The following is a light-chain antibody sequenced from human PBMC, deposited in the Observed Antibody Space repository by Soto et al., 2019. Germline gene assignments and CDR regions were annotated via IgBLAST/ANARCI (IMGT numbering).Light chain of an antibody. Sequence: QSVLTQSPSASASLEASVKLTCTLSSGHSSYAIAWHQQQPEKGPRYLMKLNSDGSHSKGDGIPDRFSGSSSGAERYLTISSLQSEDEADYYCQTWGTGINWVFGGGTKLTVL. CDR2: LNSDGSH. V-gene: IGLV4-69*01. CDR1: SGHSSYA. CDR3: QTWGTGINWV. J-gene: IGLJ3*02.